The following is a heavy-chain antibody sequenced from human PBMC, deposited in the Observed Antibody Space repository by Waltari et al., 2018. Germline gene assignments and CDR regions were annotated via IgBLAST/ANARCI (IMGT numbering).Heavy chain of an antibody. CDR3: ARGQRPDYYDSSGYYYFDY. Sequence: EVQLVESGGGLIQPGGSLRLSCAASGFTVSSNCMSWVRQAPGKGLEWVSSIYSCDYPYYADSVKGRFTISRDNSKNTVYLQMITLRAEDTAVYYCARGQRPDYYDSSGYYYFDYWGQGTLVTVSS. CDR2: IYSCDYP. CDR1: GFTVSSNC. D-gene: IGHD3-22*01. V-gene: IGHV3-53*01. J-gene: IGHJ4*02.